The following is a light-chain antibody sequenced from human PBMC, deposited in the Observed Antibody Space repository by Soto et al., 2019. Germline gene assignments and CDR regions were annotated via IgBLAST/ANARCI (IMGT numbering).Light chain of an antibody. CDR2: AAS. V-gene: IGKV1-9*01. Sequence: DIQLTQSPSFLSASVGDRVTITCRASQDISSFLAWYQQKAGKAPKLLIFAASTLQSGVPSRFSGSVSGTEFTLTISSLQPEDFATYYCQQLKTYPRTFGQGTKLEIK. CDR3: QQLKTYPRT. J-gene: IGKJ2*01. CDR1: QDISSF.